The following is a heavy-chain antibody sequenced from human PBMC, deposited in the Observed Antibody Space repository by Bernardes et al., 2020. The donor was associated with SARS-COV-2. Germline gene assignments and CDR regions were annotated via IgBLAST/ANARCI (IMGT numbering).Heavy chain of an antibody. V-gene: IGHV4-59*12. CDR3: ARRRSHQEPASIDNWFDP. CDR2: IYYSGST. D-gene: IGHD2-2*01. Sequence: SETLSLTCTVSGGSMNSYYWYWIRQPPGKGLEWIGYIYYSGSTHYNPSLTSRVTISVDASNNQFSLKLDSVTAADTAVYYCARRRSHQEPASIDNWFDPWGQGTLVTVSS. J-gene: IGHJ5*02. CDR1: GGSMNSYY.